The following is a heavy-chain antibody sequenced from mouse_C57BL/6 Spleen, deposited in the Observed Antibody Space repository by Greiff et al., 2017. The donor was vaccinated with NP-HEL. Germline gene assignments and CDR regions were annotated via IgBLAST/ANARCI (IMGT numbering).Heavy chain of an antibody. J-gene: IGHJ4*01. Sequence: VQLQESGPGLVQPSQSLSITCTVSGFSLTSYGVHWVRQSPGKGLEWLGVIWSGGSTDYNAAFISRLSISKDNSKSQVFFKMNSLQANNTAIYYWARNYHGNYNYYAMDYWGQGTSVTVSS. D-gene: IGHD2-1*01. CDR3: ARNYHGNYNYYAMDY. V-gene: IGHV2-2*02. CDR2: IWSGGST. CDR1: GFSLTSYG.